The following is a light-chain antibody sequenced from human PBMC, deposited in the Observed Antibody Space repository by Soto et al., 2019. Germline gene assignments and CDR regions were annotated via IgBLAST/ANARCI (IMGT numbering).Light chain of an antibody. J-gene: IGKJ4*02. Sequence: DIQMTQSPSSLSASVGDRVTITCRARQGISNYLAWYQQKPGKVPKLLIYAASTFQSGAPSRCSGSGSGTDFTLTISSLQPEDVATYYCQKYNSAPLTFGGGTKVDIK. CDR2: AAS. CDR1: QGISNY. V-gene: IGKV1-27*01. CDR3: QKYNSAPLT.